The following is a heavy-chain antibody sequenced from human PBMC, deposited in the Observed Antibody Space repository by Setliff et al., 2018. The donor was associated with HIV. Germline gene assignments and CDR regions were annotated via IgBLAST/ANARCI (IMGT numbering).Heavy chain of an antibody. V-gene: IGHV1-46*01. CDR3: AREDKGYYGSGLG. CDR1: GYTFTNYY. D-gene: IGHD3-10*01. Sequence: ASVKVSCKASGYTFTNYYIHWVRQAPGQGLEWMGIINPSGNITNSAQKLQGIVTMTKDTSTSTVYMAVRSLRSEDTAVYYCAREDKGYYGSGLGWAQGTLVTVSS. CDR2: INPSGNIT. J-gene: IGHJ4*02.